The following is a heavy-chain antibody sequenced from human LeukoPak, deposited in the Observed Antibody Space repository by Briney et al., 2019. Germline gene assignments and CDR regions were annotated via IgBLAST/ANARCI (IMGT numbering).Heavy chain of an antibody. CDR2: ISRSSGTI. J-gene: IGHJ4*02. CDR1: GLTFNTYN. CDR3: ARGAKQLARGFDY. Sequence: GGSLRLSCAASGLTFNTYNMNWVRQAPGKGLEWISYISRSSGTIYYADSVKGRFTISRDNAKNSLYLQMNSLRAEDTAVYYCARGAKQLARGFDYWGQGTLVTVSS. V-gene: IGHV3-48*04. D-gene: IGHD6-6*01.